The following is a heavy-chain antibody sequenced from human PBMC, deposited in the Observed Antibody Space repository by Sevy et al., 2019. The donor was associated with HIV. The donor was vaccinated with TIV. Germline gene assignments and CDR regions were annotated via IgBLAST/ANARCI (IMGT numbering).Heavy chain of an antibody. J-gene: IGHJ5*02. D-gene: IGHD1-26*01. V-gene: IGHV7-4-1*02. Sequence: ASVKVSCKASGYTFTSYAMNWVRQAPGQGLEGMGWINTNTGNPTYAQGFTGRFVFSLDTSVSTAYLQISSLKAEDAAVYYCGSSPWELLRGWFDPWGQGTLVTVSS. CDR3: GSSPWELLRGWFDP. CDR1: GYTFTSYA. CDR2: INTNTGNP.